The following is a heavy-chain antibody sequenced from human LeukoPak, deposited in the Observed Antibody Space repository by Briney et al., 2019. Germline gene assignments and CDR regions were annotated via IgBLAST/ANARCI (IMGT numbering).Heavy chain of an antibody. CDR2: INPSGNT. J-gene: IGHJ6*03. V-gene: IGHV4-61*09. Sequence: SETLSLTCTVSGGSISSGSYYWSWIRQPAGKGLEWIGEINPSGNTNYNPSLKSRVTISIDTSKNQFSLKLSSVTAADTAVYYCARLGAYYYYYYMDVWGKGTTVTISS. CDR1: GGSISSGSYY. CDR3: ARLGAYYYYYYMDV.